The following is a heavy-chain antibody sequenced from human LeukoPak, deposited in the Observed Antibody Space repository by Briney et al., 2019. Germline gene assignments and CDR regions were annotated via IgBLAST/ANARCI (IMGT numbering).Heavy chain of an antibody. CDR2: INHSGST. Sequence: SETLSLTCAVSGGSFSGYYWSWIRQPPGKGLEWIGEINHSGSTNYNPSLKSRVSISVDTSKKQFSLSLNSATAADTAVYYCATDRYYGSGSYYKFDFWGQGTLVTVSS. J-gene: IGHJ4*02. CDR3: ATDRYYGSGSYYKFDF. D-gene: IGHD3-10*01. CDR1: GGSFSGYY. V-gene: IGHV4-34*01.